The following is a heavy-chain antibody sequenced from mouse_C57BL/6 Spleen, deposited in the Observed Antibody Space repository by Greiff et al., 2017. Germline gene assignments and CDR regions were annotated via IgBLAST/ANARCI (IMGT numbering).Heavy chain of an antibody. J-gene: IGHJ3*01. Sequence: VQLKQSGPELVKPGASVKIPCKASGYTFTDYNMDWVKQSHGKSLEWIGDINPNNGGTIYNQKFKGKATLTVDKSSSTAYMELRSLTSEDTAVYYCARGGLLRSAWFAYWGQGTLVTVSA. CDR3: ARGGLLRSAWFAY. D-gene: IGHD1-1*01. V-gene: IGHV1-18*01. CDR1: GYTFTDYN. CDR2: INPNNGGT.